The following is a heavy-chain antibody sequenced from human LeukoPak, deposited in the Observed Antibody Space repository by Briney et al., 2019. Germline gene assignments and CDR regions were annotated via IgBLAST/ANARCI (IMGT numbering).Heavy chain of an antibody. CDR3: TRRRFYFDY. CDR2: IGDRVNAYTT. Sequence: GGSLRLSCAASGFTFSDHYMDWVRQAPGKGLEWVGRIGDRVNAYTTEYAASVKGRFTISRDDSKNSLYLQMNSLKTEDTAVYYCTRRRFYFDYWGQGTLVTVSS. CDR1: GFTFSDHY. V-gene: IGHV3-72*01. J-gene: IGHJ4*02.